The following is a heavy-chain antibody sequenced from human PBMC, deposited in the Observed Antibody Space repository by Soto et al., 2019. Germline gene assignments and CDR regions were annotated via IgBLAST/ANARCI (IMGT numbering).Heavy chain of an antibody. Sequence: QVQLVESGGGLVKPGGSLRLSCALSGFNFSDYYMTWIRQAPGKGLEWISYISTNSRYIKYADSIKGRFTISRDNAKSSLYLQMNSLRAEDTAIYYCARGLGGSYFIAYWGQGTLVTVSS. J-gene: IGHJ4*02. CDR1: GFNFSDYY. V-gene: IGHV3-11*06. CDR3: ARGLGGSYFIAY. D-gene: IGHD3-10*01. CDR2: ISTNSRYI.